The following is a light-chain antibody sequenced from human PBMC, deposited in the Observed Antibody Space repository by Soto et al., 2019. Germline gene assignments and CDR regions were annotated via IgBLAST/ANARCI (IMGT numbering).Light chain of an antibody. CDR3: LQHNTYPLT. V-gene: IGKV1-17*01. CDR1: QGIRSG. J-gene: IGKJ4*01. CDR2: AAS. Sequence: DIQMTQSPSSLSASVGDRVTITCRASQGIRSGLGWYQQKPGKAPKRLIDAASSLQSGVPSRFSGSGSRTEFTLTISSLQPEDFATYYCLQHNTYPLTFGGGTKVDIK.